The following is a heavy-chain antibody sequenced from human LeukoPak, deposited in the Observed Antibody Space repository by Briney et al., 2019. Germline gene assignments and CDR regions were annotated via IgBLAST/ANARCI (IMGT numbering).Heavy chain of an antibody. Sequence: GGSLRLSCAASGFTFSDYALGWVRQAPGRGLEWVATLSGSGAGTYYSDSVQGRFTISRDNSKRTLFLQMNSLRAEDTAFYYCAKAEPGVDTFFDYWGQGTLVTVSS. J-gene: IGHJ4*02. CDR3: AKAEPGVDTFFDY. CDR2: LSGSGAGT. D-gene: IGHD3-3*01. CDR1: GFTFSDYA. V-gene: IGHV3-23*01.